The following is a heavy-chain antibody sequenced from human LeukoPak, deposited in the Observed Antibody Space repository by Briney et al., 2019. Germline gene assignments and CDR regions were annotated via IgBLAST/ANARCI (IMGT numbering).Heavy chain of an antibody. CDR3: ARVADYYDSSGYYYLTDFDY. CDR2: IIPIFGTA. D-gene: IGHD3-22*01. Sequence: VASVKVSCKASGGTFSSYAISWVRQAPGQGLEWMGGIIPIFGTANYAQKFQGRVTMTTDTSTSTAYMELRSLRSDDTAVYYCARVADYYDSSGYYYLTDFDYWGQGTLVTVSS. J-gene: IGHJ4*02. CDR1: GGTFSSYA. V-gene: IGHV1-69*05.